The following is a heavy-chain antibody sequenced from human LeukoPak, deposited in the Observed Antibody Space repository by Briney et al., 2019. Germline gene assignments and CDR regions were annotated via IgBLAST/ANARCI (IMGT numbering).Heavy chain of an antibody. CDR1: GFTVSSNY. CDR2: IYSGGTT. Sequence: GGSLRLSCAASGFTVSSNYMNWVRQAPGKGLEWVSIIYSGGTTYYADSVKGRFTISRDNSKNTLFLQMNSLRAEDTAVYYCARGHWFAHLDYWGQGTLVTVST. V-gene: IGHV3-53*01. CDR3: ARGHWFAHLDY. J-gene: IGHJ4*02. D-gene: IGHD3-9*01.